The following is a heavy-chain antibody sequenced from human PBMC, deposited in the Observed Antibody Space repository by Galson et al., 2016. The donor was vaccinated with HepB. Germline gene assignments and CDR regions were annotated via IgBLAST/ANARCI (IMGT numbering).Heavy chain of an antibody. CDR3: AREQLPVYDFWRAEGY. CDR1: GYSFTNYA. CDR2: INAGNGNT. D-gene: IGHD3-3*01. Sequence: SVKVSCKASGYSFTNYAIHWVRQAPGQSLEWMGWINAGNGNTKYSEKFQARITITRDTSASTVYMEVSSLRDEDTAVYYCAREQLPVYDFWRAEGYWGQGTLVTVSS. V-gene: IGHV1-3*01. J-gene: IGHJ4*02.